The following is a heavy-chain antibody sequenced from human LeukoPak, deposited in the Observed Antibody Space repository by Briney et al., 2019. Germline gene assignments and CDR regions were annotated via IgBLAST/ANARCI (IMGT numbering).Heavy chain of an antibody. CDR1: GGSFSGYY. J-gene: IGHJ6*03. CDR3: AREIIVVVPAAMGYSYYYYYMDV. V-gene: IGHV4-34*01. D-gene: IGHD2-2*01. Sequence: SETLSLTCAVYGGSFSGYYWSWIRQPPGKGLEWIGEINHSGSTNYNPSLKSRVTISVDTSKNQFSLKMNSVTAADTAVYYCAREIIVVVPAAMGYSYYYYYMDVWGKGTTVTISS. CDR2: INHSGST.